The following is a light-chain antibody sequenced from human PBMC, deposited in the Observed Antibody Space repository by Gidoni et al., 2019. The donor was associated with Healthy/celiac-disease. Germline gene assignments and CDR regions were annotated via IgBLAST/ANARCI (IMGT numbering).Light chain of an antibody. CDR1: QSISSY. Sequence: IQVTQSPPYPSAFVRDRVIITCRASQSISSYVNSYQQKPGKGPKLLIYSASSLQSGVPSRFIGSRSGTDFTLPISSLQHEEFVTYYCQQSYSTRPLTFGGGTKVEIK. CDR2: SAS. V-gene: IGKV1-39*01. CDR3: QQSYSTRPLT. J-gene: IGKJ4*01.